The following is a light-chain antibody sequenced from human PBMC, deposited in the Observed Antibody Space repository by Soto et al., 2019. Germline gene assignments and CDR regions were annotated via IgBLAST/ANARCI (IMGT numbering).Light chain of an antibody. CDR2: GAS. J-gene: IGKJ3*01. CDR1: QSVGST. V-gene: IGKV3-15*01. Sequence: ETVMTQSPATLSVSPGERPTLSCRASQSVGSTLAWYQQKPGQTPRLLIYGASTRATGIPARFSGSGSGTDFTLTISRLEPEDFAVYYCQQYGSSPFTFGPGTKVDIK. CDR3: QQYGSSPFT.